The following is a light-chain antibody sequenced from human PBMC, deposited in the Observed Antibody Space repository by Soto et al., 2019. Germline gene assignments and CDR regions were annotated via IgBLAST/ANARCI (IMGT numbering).Light chain of an antibody. V-gene: IGKV3-20*01. CDR3: QQYVTSPWA. CDR1: QSVTSNF. Sequence: EIGLTQSPGTRSLSPGVRATLSCRASQSVTSNFLAWYQQKPGQAPRLLIYGASNRATGIPARFSGSGSGTDFTLTISRLEPEDFAVYYCQQYVTSPWAFGQGTKVEFK. CDR2: GAS. J-gene: IGKJ1*01.